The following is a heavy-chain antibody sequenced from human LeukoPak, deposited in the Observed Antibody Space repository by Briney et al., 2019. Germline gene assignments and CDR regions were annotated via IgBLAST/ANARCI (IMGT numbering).Heavy chain of an antibody. CDR2: IGDSGSST. CDR1: GFTFSSYA. J-gene: IGHJ4*02. D-gene: IGHD2-2*01. CDR3: AKLPPRVVPSANYYFDY. Sequence: GGSLRLSCAASGFTFSSYAMSWVRQAPGKGLEWVSAIGDSGSSTYYADSVKGRFTISRDNSKNTLYLQMNILRAQDTAVYYCAKLPPRVVPSANYYFDYWGQGTLVTVSS. V-gene: IGHV3-23*01.